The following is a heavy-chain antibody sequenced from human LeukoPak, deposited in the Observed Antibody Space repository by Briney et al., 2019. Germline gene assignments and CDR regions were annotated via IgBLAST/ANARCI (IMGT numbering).Heavy chain of an antibody. J-gene: IGHJ5*02. CDR2: IYYSGST. Sequence: PSETLSLTCTVSGGSISSSSYYWGWIRQPPGKGLEWIGSIYYSGSTYYNPSLKSRVTISVDTSKNQFSLKLSSVTAADTAVYYCARNYDSSGYYYVDWFDPWGQGTLVTVSS. D-gene: IGHD3-22*01. V-gene: IGHV4-39*07. CDR1: GGSISSSSYY. CDR3: ARNYDSSGYYYVDWFDP.